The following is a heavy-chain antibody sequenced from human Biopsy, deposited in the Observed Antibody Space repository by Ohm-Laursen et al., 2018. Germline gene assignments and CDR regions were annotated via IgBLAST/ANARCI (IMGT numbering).Heavy chain of an antibody. Sequence: GASVKVSCNAPGGTFSNYGVNWVRQAPGQGFEWLGGNIPILGTGNYAQKFQDRVTVAADTSTSTATMELRSLRSDDTAVYYCATKLTGYFHHWGQGTLVIVSS. V-gene: IGHV1-69*06. CDR1: GGTFSNYG. D-gene: IGHD3-9*01. CDR2: NIPILGTG. J-gene: IGHJ1*01. CDR3: ATKLTGYFHH.